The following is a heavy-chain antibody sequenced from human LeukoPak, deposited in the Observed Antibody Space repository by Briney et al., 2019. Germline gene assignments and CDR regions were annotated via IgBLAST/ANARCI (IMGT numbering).Heavy chain of an antibody. J-gene: IGHJ4*02. V-gene: IGHV3-23*01. Sequence: PGGSLRLSCAASGFTFSSYAMSWVRQAPGKGLEWVSAISGSGGSTYYADSVKGRFTIPRDNSKNTLYLQMNSLRAEDTAVYYCAKFDQIVGATHFDYWGQGTLVTVSS. CDR2: ISGSGGST. D-gene: IGHD1-26*01. CDR1: GFTFSSYA. CDR3: AKFDQIVGATHFDY.